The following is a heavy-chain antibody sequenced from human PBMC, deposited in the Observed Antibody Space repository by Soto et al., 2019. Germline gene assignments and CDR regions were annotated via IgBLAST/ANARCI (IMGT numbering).Heavy chain of an antibody. J-gene: IGHJ6*02. CDR1: GDSVSSDSAA. CDR2: TYYRSKWNN. D-gene: IGHD3-10*01. Sequence: SQTLSLTCAISGDSVSSDSAARNWIRQSPSRGLEWLGRTYYRSKWNNDYGLSVKSRITINPDTSKNQFSLHLHSVTPEGTAVYYCAGVTWFRAMDVWGQGIPVTVSS. V-gene: IGHV6-1*01. CDR3: AGVTWFRAMDV.